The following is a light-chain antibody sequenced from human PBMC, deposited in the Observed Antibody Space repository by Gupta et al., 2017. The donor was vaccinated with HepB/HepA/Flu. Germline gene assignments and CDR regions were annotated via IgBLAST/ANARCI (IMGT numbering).Light chain of an antibody. J-gene: IGKJ5*01. V-gene: IGKV1-39*01. CDR2: GAT. CDR3: QQNYNIPVT. CDR1: QSISTY. Sequence: DIQMTQSPSSLSASVGDRVTITCRASQSISTYLNWYQQKPGKAPNLLIYGATTLQSGVPSGFSGSGSGTDFTLTISSLQPEDFATYYCQQNYNIPVTFGQGTRLEIK.